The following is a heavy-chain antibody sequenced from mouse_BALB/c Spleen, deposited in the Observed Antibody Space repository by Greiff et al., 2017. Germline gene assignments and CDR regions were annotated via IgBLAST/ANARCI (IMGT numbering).Heavy chain of an antibody. Sequence: VQLKQSGPSLVKPSQTLSLTCSVTGDSITSGYWNWIRKFPGNKLEYMGYISYSGSTYYNPSLKSRISITRDTSKNQYYLQLNSVTTEDTATYYCARSLRLPNYYAMDYWGQGTSVTVSS. D-gene: IGHD1-2*01. CDR2: ISYSGST. V-gene: IGHV3-8*02. CDR1: GDSITSGY. J-gene: IGHJ4*01. CDR3: ARSLRLPNYYAMDY.